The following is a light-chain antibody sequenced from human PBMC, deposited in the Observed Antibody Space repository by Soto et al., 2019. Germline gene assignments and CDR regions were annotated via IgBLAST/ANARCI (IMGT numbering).Light chain of an antibody. CDR1: QSVSSSY. V-gene: IGKV3-20*01. CDR3: QQYGSSGT. Sequence: VLFLSTPTLSLCPGERATLYCRASQSVSSSYLDWYQQKPGQAPRLLIYGASSRATGVPDRFSGSGSGTDFTRTISRLQPEDFAVYIWQQYGSSGTYGQGAKVDIK. CDR2: GAS. J-gene: IGKJ1*01.